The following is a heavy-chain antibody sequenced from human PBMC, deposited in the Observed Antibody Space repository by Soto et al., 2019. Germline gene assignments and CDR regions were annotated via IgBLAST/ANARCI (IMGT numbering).Heavy chain of an antibody. D-gene: IGHD5-12*01. CDR1: GFTFSSYG. CDR3: AKRYSTTGDAFDI. Sequence: QVQLVESGGGVVQPGRSLRLSCAASGFTFSSYGMHWVRQAPGKGLEWVAVIWYDGSNKYYADSVKGRFTISRDNSKNTLYLQMNSLRAEDTAVYYCAKRYSTTGDAFDIWGQGTMVTVSS. V-gene: IGHV3-33*06. J-gene: IGHJ3*02. CDR2: IWYDGSNK.